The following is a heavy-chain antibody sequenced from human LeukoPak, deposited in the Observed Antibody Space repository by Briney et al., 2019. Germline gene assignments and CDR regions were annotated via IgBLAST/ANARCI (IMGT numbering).Heavy chain of an antibody. Sequence: GGSLRLSCAASGFTFSSYWMHWLRQAPGNGLVWVSRINSDGSSTSYADSVKGRFTISRDNAKNTLYLQMNSLRAEDTAVYYCAKDSWELGATAEMDYWGQGTLVTVSS. V-gene: IGHV3-74*01. D-gene: IGHD1-26*01. CDR3: AKDSWELGATAEMDY. J-gene: IGHJ4*02. CDR2: INSDGSST. CDR1: GFTFSSYW.